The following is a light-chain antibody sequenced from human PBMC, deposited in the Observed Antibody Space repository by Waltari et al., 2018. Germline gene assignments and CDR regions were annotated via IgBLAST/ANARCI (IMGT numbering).Light chain of an antibody. Sequence: DVQLTQSPSSLSASIGDRVTITCRASQRILTYLSWYHQRPGKAPRLLMSDVSDLKRGVPSRFTGSGSGTTFTLTITSLQREDFGTYYCQQTYGIPLSFGAGTRVEIK. CDR2: DVS. J-gene: IGKJ4*01. CDR3: QQTYGIPLS. CDR1: QRILTY. V-gene: IGKV1-39*01.